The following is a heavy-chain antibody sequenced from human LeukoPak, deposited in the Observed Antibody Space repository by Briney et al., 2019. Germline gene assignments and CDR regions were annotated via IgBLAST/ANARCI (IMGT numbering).Heavy chain of an antibody. Sequence: AASLKLSCAASGFTFSSYNMNWVRQAPGQGLEWMSYISRSSSTIYYAHSLKGRFTISRDNSNNSLYLQMNSLRSEDTAVYYCARLECSGYCSGGSCPCYYYGMDVWGQGNTVTVSS. CDR2: ISRSSSTI. D-gene: IGHD2-15*01. V-gene: IGHV3-48*01. CDR3: ARLECSGYCSGGSCPCYYYGMDV. J-gene: IGHJ6*02. CDR1: GFTFSSYN.